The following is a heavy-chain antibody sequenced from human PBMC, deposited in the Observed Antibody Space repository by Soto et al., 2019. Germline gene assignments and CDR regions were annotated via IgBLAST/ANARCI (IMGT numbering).Heavy chain of an antibody. Sequence: GGSLRLSCAASGFTFTRYSMNWVRQAPGKGLEWVSSISSTTNYIYYGDSMKGRFTISRDNAKNSLYLEMNSLRAEDTAVYYCARESEDLTSNFDYWGQGTQVTVSS. J-gene: IGHJ4*02. CDR2: ISSTTNYI. V-gene: IGHV3-21*06. CDR3: ARESEDLTSNFDY. CDR1: GFTFTRYS.